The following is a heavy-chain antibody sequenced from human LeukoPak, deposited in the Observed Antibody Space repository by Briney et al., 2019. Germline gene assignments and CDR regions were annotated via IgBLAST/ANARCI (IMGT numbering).Heavy chain of an antibody. Sequence: PGGSLRLSCAASGFRFSDYSMTWARQAPGKGLEWVGRIKNKTNGGTTDYAAPVKGRFTISRDDSKNTLYLQMNSLKAEDTAVYYCTTTIVGVTTWFDPWGQGTLVTVSS. CDR1: GFRFSDYS. J-gene: IGHJ5*02. CDR2: IKNKTNGGTT. V-gene: IGHV3-15*01. CDR3: TTTIVGVTTWFDP. D-gene: IGHD1-26*01.